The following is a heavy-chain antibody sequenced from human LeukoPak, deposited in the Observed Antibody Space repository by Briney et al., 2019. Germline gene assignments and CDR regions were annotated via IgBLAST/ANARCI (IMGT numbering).Heavy chain of an antibody. CDR1: GYTFTGYY. CDR3: ARDHKYYYGSGSFRTFDY. D-gene: IGHD3-10*01. Sequence: ASVKVSCKASGYTFTGYYMHWVRQAPGQGLEWMGWINPNSGGTNYAQKFQGRVTMTRDTSISTAYMELSRLRSDDTAVYYCARDHKYYYGSGSFRTFDYWGQGTLVTVSS. CDR2: INPNSGGT. V-gene: IGHV1-2*02. J-gene: IGHJ4*02.